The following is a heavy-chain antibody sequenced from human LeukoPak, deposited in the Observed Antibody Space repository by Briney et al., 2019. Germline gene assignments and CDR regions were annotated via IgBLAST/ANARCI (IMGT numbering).Heavy chain of an antibody. CDR1: GFTFSSYA. D-gene: IGHD2-2*03. J-gene: IGHJ4*02. V-gene: IGHV3-23*01. Sequence: GGSLRLSCAASGFTFSSYAMSWVRQAPGKGLEWVSAISGSGGSTYYADSVKGRFTISRDNSKNTLYLQMNSLRAEDTAVYYCASPFALSGYRSSTSCLDYWGQGTLVTVSS. CDR2: ISGSGGST. CDR3: ASPFALSGYRSSTSCLDY.